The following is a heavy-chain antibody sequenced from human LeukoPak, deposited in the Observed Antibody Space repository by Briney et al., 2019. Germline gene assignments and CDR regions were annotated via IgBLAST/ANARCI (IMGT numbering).Heavy chain of an antibody. CDR2: IKEDGSEK. CDR1: GFSFSSYW. V-gene: IGHV3-7*01. Sequence: PGGSLRLSCAASGFSFSSYWMSWVRQAPGKGLEWVANIKEDGSEKYYVDSLKGRFTISRDNSKNTVYLQMNSLRGEDTAVYYCARGHTIVTHFDYWGQGTLVTVSS. CDR3: ARGHTIVTHFDY. D-gene: IGHD3-22*01. J-gene: IGHJ4*02.